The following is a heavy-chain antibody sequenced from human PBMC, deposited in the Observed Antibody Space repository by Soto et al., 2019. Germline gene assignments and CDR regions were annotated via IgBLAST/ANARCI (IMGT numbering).Heavy chain of an antibody. D-gene: IGHD5-12*01. Sequence: GASVKVSCKASGYTFTSYAMHWVRQAPGQRLEWMGWINAGNGNTKYSQKFQGRVTITRDTSASTAYMELSSLRSEDTAVYYCATHPSGFGGYDLDYWGQGTLVTAPQ. V-gene: IGHV1-3*01. J-gene: IGHJ4*02. CDR1: GYTFTSYA. CDR3: ATHPSGFGGYDLDY. CDR2: INAGNGNT.